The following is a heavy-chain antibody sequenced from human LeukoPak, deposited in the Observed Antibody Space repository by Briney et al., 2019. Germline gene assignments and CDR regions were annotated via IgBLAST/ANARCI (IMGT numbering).Heavy chain of an antibody. Sequence: GGSLRLSCAASGFTFNSYWMTWIRQAPGRGLEWVANIKHDGSEKYYLDSVKGQFTVSRDNAKNSLFLQMNSLRAEDTAVYYCARDPLSYLGEIDTSSYYFDYWGPGTLATVSS. CDR3: ARDPLSYLGEIDTSSYYFDY. J-gene: IGHJ4*02. CDR1: GFTFNSYW. CDR2: IKHDGSEK. V-gene: IGHV3-7*01. D-gene: IGHD3-16*02.